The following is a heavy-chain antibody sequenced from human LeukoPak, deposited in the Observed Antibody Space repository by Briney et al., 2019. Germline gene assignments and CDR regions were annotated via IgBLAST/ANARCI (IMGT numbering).Heavy chain of an antibody. CDR1: GFTFSLYG. D-gene: IGHD6-13*01. Sequence: GGSLRLSCAASGFTFSLYGMTWVRQAPGKGLEWVSGISGGGGSTYYADSVQGRFTISRDNFKNTLDLQMSSLRAEDTAVYYCAKGPYSSSWAFTFDYWGQGTLVTVSS. CDR3: AKGPYSSSWAFTFDY. V-gene: IGHV3-23*01. CDR2: ISGGGGST. J-gene: IGHJ4*02.